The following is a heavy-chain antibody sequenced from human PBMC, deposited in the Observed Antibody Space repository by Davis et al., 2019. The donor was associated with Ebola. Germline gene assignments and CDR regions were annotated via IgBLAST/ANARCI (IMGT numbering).Heavy chain of an antibody. V-gene: IGHV3-74*01. Sequence: PAGSLTLSCAASGFTFSRYWMHWVRQAPGKRPVWVSRITSSGTKTIYADSVKGRFTTSRDNAENKLYLQMNSLRAEDTAVYYCAREIVGMTIVTWYYYQGMDVGGQGSTVTVS. CDR2: ITSSGTKT. J-gene: IGHJ6*02. CDR3: AREIVGMTIVTWYYYQGMDV. CDR1: GFTFSRYW. D-gene: IGHD1-26*01.